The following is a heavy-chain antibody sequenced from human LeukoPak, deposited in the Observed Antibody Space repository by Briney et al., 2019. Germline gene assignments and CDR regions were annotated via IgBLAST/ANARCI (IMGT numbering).Heavy chain of an antibody. J-gene: IGHJ4*02. CDR3: ARDHGSGSYSRHAYYFDY. CDR2: IYYSGST. CDR1: GGSISSYY. D-gene: IGHD3-10*01. V-gene: IGHV4-59*01. Sequence: SETLSLTCTVSGGSISSYYWSWIRQPPGKGLEWIGYIYYSGSTNYNPSLKSRVTISVDTSKNQFSLKLSSVTAADTAVYYCARDHGSGSYSRHAYYFDYWGQGTLVTVSS.